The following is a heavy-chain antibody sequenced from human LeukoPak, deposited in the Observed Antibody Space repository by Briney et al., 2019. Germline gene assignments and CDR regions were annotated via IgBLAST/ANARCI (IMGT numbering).Heavy chain of an antibody. D-gene: IGHD3-3*01. V-gene: IGHV3-30*04. J-gene: IGHJ4*02. CDR2: ISYDGSNK. CDR3: ARGAYDFWSGIDY. Sequence: GGSLRLSCAASGFTFSSYAMHWVRQAPGKGLEWVAVISYDGSNKYYADSVKGRFTISRDNSKNTLYLQMNSLRAEDTAVYYCARGAYDFWSGIDYWGQGTLVTVSS. CDR1: GFTFSSYA.